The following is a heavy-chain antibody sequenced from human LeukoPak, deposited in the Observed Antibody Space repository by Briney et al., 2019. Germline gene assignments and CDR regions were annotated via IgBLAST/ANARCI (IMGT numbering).Heavy chain of an antibody. Sequence: PGGSLRLSCAASGFTFSSYCMNWVRQAPGKGLEWVSSISSSSSYIYYADSVKGRFTISRDNAKNSLYLQMNSLRAEDTAVYYCARDWPTIAAAGTIPEYFQHWGQGTLVTVSS. J-gene: IGHJ1*01. D-gene: IGHD6-13*01. CDR3: ARDWPTIAAAGTIPEYFQH. CDR1: GFTFSSYC. CDR2: ISSSSSYI. V-gene: IGHV3-21*01.